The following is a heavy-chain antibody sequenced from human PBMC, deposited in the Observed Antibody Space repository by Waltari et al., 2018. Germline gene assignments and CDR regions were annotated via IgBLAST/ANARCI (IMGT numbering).Heavy chain of an antibody. J-gene: IGHJ3*01. Sequence: VSSGQPPGQGLEWIGTISCSWATYSSPALISRVTISRETSKSQRSLKLASVTAADTAVYFCATYLWASHGTAAFDFWGQGTMVTVSS. V-gene: IGHV4-39*01. CDR2: ISCSWAT. D-gene: IGHD1-1*01. CDR3: ATYLWASHGTAAFDF.